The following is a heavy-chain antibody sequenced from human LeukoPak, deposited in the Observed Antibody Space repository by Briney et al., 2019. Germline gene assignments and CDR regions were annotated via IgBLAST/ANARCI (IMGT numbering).Heavy chain of an antibody. J-gene: IGHJ4*02. D-gene: IGHD1-1*01. CDR1: GGSISSYY. Sequence: SETLSLTCTVSGGSISSYYWSWIRQPPGKGLEWIGYIYYSGSTNYNPSLKSRVTISVDTSKNQFSLKLSSVTAADTAVYYCARESPQLACFDYWGQGTLVTVSS. CDR3: ARESPQLACFDY. V-gene: IGHV4-59*01. CDR2: IYYSGST.